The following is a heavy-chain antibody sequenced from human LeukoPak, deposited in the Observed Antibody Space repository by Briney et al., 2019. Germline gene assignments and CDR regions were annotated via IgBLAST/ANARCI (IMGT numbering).Heavy chain of an antibody. D-gene: IGHD3-10*01. CDR2: LNPSGGSS. Sequence: ASVKVSCKASGYTVTSYYMHWVRQAPGQGLEWMGILNPSGGSSSYAQKFQGRATLTRATSTSTVYMELSSLRSEDTAVYYCAADSVSDYYYYGMDVWGQGTTVTVSS. J-gene: IGHJ6*02. V-gene: IGHV1-46*01. CDR1: GYTVTSYY. CDR3: AADSVSDYYYYGMDV.